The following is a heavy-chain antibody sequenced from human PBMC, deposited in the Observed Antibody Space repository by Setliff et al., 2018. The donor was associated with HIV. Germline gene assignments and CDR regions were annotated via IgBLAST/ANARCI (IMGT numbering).Heavy chain of an antibody. D-gene: IGHD3-10*01. CDR3: ASGKGVGGVIITGGLDV. CDR1: GHTFSNSD. J-gene: IGHJ6*04. Sequence: ASVKVSCKASGHTFSNSDIHWVRRATGQGLEWVGWMNPNTGVAGYALKFQGRVTMTRDTSISTAYMELSSLTSEDTAVYWCASGKGVGGVIITGGLDVWGKGTTVTVSS. CDR2: MNPNTGVA. V-gene: IGHV1-8*01.